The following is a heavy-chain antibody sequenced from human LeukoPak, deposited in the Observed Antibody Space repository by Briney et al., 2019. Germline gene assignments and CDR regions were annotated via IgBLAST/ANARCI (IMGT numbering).Heavy chain of an antibody. D-gene: IGHD4-17*01. V-gene: IGHV5-51*01. CDR3: ARDPFDYGDYDLDSFAFDI. CDR1: GDNFNNYW. Sequence: GESLKISCKGGGDNFNNYWIVWVRHLPGKGLEWMGVIYLDDSETKYSPSFQGQVTISADKSISTAYLQWSSLKASDTAMYYWARDPFDYGDYDLDSFAFDIWGQGTMVTVSS. CDR2: IYLDDSET. J-gene: IGHJ3*02.